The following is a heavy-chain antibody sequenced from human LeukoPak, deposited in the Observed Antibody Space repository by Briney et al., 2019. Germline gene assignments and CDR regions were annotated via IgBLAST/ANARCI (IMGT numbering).Heavy chain of an antibody. Sequence: GGSLRLSCAASGFTFSSYCMHWVRQAPGKGLVWVSRFNSDGSSTSYADSVKGRFTISRDYAKSTLFLQMNSLRAEDTALYHCARGTSRYYYYGMDVWGQGITVTVSS. CDR1: GFTFSSYC. J-gene: IGHJ6*02. CDR3: ARGTSRYYYYGMDV. CDR2: FNSDGSST. D-gene: IGHD3-9*01. V-gene: IGHV3-74*01.